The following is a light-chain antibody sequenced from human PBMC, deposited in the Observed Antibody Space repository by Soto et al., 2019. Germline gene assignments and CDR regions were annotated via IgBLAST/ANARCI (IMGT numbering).Light chain of an antibody. V-gene: IGKV2-30*01. Sequence: DVVMTQSPLSLPVTLGQPASISCRSSQSIVYSDGIAYLSWFHQRPGQSPRRLIYKASNLDSGVPDRFSGSGSGTDFTLQINRVEAEDVGVFYCMQGTHWPPTFGRGTRVEIK. CDR2: KAS. CDR1: QSIVYSDGIAY. J-gene: IGKJ1*01. CDR3: MQGTHWPPT.